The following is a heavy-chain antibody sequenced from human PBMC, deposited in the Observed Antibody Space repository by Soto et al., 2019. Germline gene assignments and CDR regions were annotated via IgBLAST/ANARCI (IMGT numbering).Heavy chain of an antibody. CDR1: GYNFTDHG. V-gene: IGHV5-51*01. CDR2: IYPHDSDT. Sequence: SKNDFGYNFTDHGICWMSKIHGKGLECMGIIYPHDSDTRYNPSFQGQVTISADKSINTAYLQWSSLKASDTAMYYCARLMGLYSSYAFDICGQGTKVSVSS. J-gene: IGHJ3*02. D-gene: IGHD3-22*01. CDR3: ARLMGLYSSYAFDI.